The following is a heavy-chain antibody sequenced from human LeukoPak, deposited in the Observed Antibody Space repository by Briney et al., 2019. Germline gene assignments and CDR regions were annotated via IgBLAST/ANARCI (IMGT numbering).Heavy chain of an antibody. CDR2: FSSSGGGT. Sequence: GGSLTLSCAASGFTFSSYAMSWVRQAPGKGLEWVSYFSSSGGGTFYAGSVKGRFTISRDNSKNTLYLQMNSLRADDTAVYYCAKAVGHIDYWGQGTLVTVSS. CDR1: GFTFSSYA. J-gene: IGHJ4*02. V-gene: IGHV3-23*01. CDR3: AKAVGHIDY.